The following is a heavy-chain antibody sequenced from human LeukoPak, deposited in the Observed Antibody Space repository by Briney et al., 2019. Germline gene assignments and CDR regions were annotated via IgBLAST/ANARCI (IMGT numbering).Heavy chain of an antibody. V-gene: IGHV1-2*02. J-gene: IGHJ5*02. D-gene: IGHD3-10*01. Sequence: ASVKVSCKASGYTFTGYYMHWVRQAPGQGLEWMGWINPNSGGTNYAQKFQGRVTMTRDTSISTAYMELGRLRSDDTAVYYCARGSPITMVRGVRVFDNWFDPWGQGTLVTVSS. CDR3: ARGSPITMVRGVRVFDNWFDP. CDR1: GYTFTGYY. CDR2: INPNSGGT.